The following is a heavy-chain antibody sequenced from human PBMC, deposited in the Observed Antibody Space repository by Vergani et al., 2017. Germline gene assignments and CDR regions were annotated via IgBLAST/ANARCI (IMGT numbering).Heavy chain of an antibody. Sequence: QVQLVQSGAEVKKPGASVKVSCKASGYTFTSYAMNWVRQAPGQGLEWMGWINTDPWNPTYAQCFTGRFVFSLDTSVSTAYLQISSLKAEDTSLYYCARVEVVVVPAAISIYYYYGMDVWGQGTTVTVSS. CDR1: GYTFTSYA. CDR2: INTDPWNP. CDR3: ARVEVVVVPAAISIYYYYGMDV. V-gene: IGHV7-4-1*02. D-gene: IGHD2-2*02. J-gene: IGHJ6*02.